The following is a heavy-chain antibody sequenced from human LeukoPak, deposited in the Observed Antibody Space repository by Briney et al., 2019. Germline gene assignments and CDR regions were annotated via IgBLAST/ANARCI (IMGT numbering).Heavy chain of an antibody. CDR1: GDSISSFNW. Sequence: SETLSLTCAVSGDSISSFNWWTWVRLSPEKGLEWIGEIHHSGSTNYNPSLKSRVTISVDKSKNQFSLKLSSVTAADTAVYYCAREPKVPGWFDPWGQGTLVTVSS. CDR2: IHHSGST. CDR3: AREPKVPGWFDP. D-gene: IGHD1-1*01. J-gene: IGHJ5*02. V-gene: IGHV4-4*02.